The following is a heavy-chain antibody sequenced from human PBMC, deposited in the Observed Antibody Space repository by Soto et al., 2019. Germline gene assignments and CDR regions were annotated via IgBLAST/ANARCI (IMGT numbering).Heavy chain of an antibody. D-gene: IGHD5-18*01. CDR1: GGSISSGGYS. CDR3: ARVPGYSYAFDY. CDR2: IYHSGST. V-gene: IGHV4-30-2*01. J-gene: IGHJ4*02. Sequence: TLSLTCAVSGGSISSGGYSWSWIRQPPGKGLEWIGYIYHSGSTYYNPSLKSRVTISVDRSKNQFSLKLSSVTAADTAVYYCARVPGYSYAFDYWGQGTMVTVYS.